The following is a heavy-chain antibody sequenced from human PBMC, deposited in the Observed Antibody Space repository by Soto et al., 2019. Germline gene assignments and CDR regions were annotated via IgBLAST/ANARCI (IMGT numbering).Heavy chain of an antibody. CDR3: ARGGDPYYDILTGYYSTTRFDY. J-gene: IGHJ4*02. D-gene: IGHD3-9*01. CDR1: GGSISIGDYD. CDR2: IYYSGST. Sequence: PSETLSLTCTFSGGSISIGDYDWSWIRQPPGKGLEWIGYIYYSGSTYYNPSLKSRVTISVDTSKNQFSLKLSSVTAADTAVYYCARGGDPYYDILTGYYSTTRFDYWGQGTMVTVSS. V-gene: IGHV4-30-4*01.